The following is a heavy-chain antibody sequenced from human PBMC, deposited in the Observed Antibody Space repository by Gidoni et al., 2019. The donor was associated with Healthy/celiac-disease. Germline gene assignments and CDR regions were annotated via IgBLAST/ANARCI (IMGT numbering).Heavy chain of an antibody. D-gene: IGHD3-22*01. CDR3: ASPTLYYYDSSGYAAAGVDY. CDR2: ISYDGSNK. J-gene: IGHJ4*02. V-gene: IGHV3-30*04. CDR1: GFTFSSYA. Sequence: QVQLVESGGGVVQPGRSLRLSCAASGFTFSSYAMHWVRQAPGKGLEWVAVISYDGSNKYYADSVKGRFTISRDNSKNTLYLQMNSLRAEDTAVYYCASPTLYYYDSSGYAAAGVDYWGQGTLVTVSS.